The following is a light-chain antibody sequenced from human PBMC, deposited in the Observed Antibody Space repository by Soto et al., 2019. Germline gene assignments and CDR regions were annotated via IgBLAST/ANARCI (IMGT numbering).Light chain of an antibody. V-gene: IGKV4-1*01. CDR1: QSVLYSSNNKNY. CDR2: WAS. CDR3: QQDYNTPPGT. Sequence: IVMTQSPDSLAVSLGERATINCKSSQSVLYSSNNKNYLAWYQQKPGQPPKLLIYWASTRVSGVPDRFSGSGSGTDFTLPISSLEAEDAAVYYCQQDYNTPPGTFGQGTKLEIK. J-gene: IGKJ2*01.